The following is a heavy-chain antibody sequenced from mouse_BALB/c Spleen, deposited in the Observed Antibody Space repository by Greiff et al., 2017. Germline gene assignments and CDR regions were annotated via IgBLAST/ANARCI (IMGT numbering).Heavy chain of an antibody. Sequence: QVQLQQSGPGLVAPSQSLSITCTVSGFSFTSYGVHWVRQPPGKGLEWLGVIWAGGSTNYNSALMSRLSISKDNSNGQVFLKMNSLQTDDTAMYYCARDGGLYGNYAFAYWGQGTLVTVSA. V-gene: IGHV2-9*02. D-gene: IGHD2-1*01. CDR2: IWAGGST. CDR1: GFSFTSYG. CDR3: ARDGGLYGNYAFAY. J-gene: IGHJ3*01.